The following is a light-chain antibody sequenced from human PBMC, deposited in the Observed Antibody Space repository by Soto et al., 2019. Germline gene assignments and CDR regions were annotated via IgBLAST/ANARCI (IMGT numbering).Light chain of an antibody. CDR1: QSISNSY. CDR3: HQYGTAPLT. CDR2: GAS. Sequence: EIVLTQSPATLSLSPGERATLSCGASQSISNSYLAWYQQKPGLAPRLLMYGASSRATGIPDRFSGSGSGTDFTPTISRLGPEDFSVYYCHQYGTAPLTFGPGTKVDIK. J-gene: IGKJ3*01. V-gene: IGKV3D-20*01.